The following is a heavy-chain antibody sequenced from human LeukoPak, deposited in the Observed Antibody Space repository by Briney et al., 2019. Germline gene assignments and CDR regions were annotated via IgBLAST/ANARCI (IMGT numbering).Heavy chain of an antibody. CDR2: IYHSGST. Sequence: SETLSLTCTVSGYSISSGYYWGWIRQPPGKGLEWIGSIYHSGSTYYNPSLKSRVTISVDTSKNQFSLKLSSVTAADTAVYYCARVGYGPRYYYYYMDVWGKGTTVTVSS. D-gene: IGHD5-18*01. V-gene: IGHV4-38-2*02. J-gene: IGHJ6*03. CDR3: ARVGYGPRYYYYYMDV. CDR1: GYSISSGYY.